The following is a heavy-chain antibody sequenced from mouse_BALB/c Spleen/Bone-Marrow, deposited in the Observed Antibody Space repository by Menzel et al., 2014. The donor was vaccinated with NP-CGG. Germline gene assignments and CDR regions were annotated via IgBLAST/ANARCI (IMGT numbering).Heavy chain of an antibody. V-gene: IGHV4-1*02. Sequence: EVKVVESGGGLVQPGGSLKLSCAASGFDFSRYCMSWVRQAPGKGLEWIGKINPDSSTINYTPSLKDKFIISRDNAKNTLYPQMRNVIYADTAPYYCARTDESYYAMDYWGQGTSVTVSS. CDR3: ARTDESYYAMDY. J-gene: IGHJ4*01. CDR1: GFDFSRYC. CDR2: INPDSSTI.